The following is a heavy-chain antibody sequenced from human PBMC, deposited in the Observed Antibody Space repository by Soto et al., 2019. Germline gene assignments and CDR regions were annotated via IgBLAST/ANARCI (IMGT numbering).Heavy chain of an antibody. Sequence: ASVKVSCKSSGYPFNTYYLHWVRQAPGQGLEWMGMIHPSGGGSTYAQKFLGRVTMTMDSSTSTVFMELTSLRSADTAVYYCAQGGHIAVVTDSFDSWGQGTLVTVSS. J-gene: IGHJ4*02. D-gene: IGHD2-21*02. CDR1: GYPFNTYY. CDR2: IHPSGGGS. V-gene: IGHV1-46*02. CDR3: AQGGHIAVVTDSFDS.